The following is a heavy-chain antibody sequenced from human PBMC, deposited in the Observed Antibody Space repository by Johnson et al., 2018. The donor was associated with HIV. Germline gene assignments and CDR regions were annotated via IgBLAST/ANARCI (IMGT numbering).Heavy chain of an antibody. CDR2: ISWDGNST. CDR1: GFAFDDYA. V-gene: IGHV3-43D*03. Sequence: EVQLVESGGGLVQPGGSLRLSCAVSGFAFDDYAMHWVRQAPGKGLEWVSLISWDGNSTYYGDSVKGRFTISRENGENSLYLQMNSLRTEDTALYYCASYCDYKSSDAFDIWGQGTMVTVSS. CDR3: ASYCDYKSSDAFDI. D-gene: IGHD4-17*01. J-gene: IGHJ3*02.